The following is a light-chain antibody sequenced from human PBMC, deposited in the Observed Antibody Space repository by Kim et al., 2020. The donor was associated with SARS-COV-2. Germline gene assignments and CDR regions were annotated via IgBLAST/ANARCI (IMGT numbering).Light chain of an antibody. CDR1: SSDVGSYNR. CDR3: SSYTSSTTWV. J-gene: IGLJ3*02. CDR2: EVS. Sequence: GQSVTISCTGTSSDVGSYNRVSWYQQPPGTAPKLMSYEVSNRPSGVPDRFSGSKSGNTASLTISGLQAEDEADYYCSSYTSSTTWVFGGGTQLTVL. V-gene: IGLV2-18*02.